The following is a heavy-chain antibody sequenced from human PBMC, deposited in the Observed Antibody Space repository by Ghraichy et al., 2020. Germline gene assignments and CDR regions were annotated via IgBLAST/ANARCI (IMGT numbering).Heavy chain of an antibody. Sequence: SVKVSCKASGGTFSSYAISWVRQAPGQGLEWMGGIIPIFGTANYAQKFQGRVTITTDESTSTAYMELSSLRSEDTAVYYCARGHEHYDILTGYYHYFDYWGQGTLVTVSS. V-gene: IGHV1-69*05. D-gene: IGHD3-9*01. CDR3: ARGHEHYDILTGYYHYFDY. CDR2: IIPIFGTA. CDR1: GGTFSSYA. J-gene: IGHJ4*02.